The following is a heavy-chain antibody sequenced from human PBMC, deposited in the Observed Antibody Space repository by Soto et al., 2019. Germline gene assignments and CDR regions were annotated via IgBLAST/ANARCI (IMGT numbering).Heavy chain of an antibody. CDR2: ISHDGNKK. CDR3: AGWLQFYGAIDS. Sequence: QVQLGESGGGVVQPGRSLRLSCAASGFNFNSYAMHWVRQAPGKGLEWVAFISHDGNKKYYADSVKGRFTISRDNSKNPLFLQMNSLRDDDSALYYCAGWLQFYGAIDSWGQGTLVTVSS. CDR1: GFNFNSYA. D-gene: IGHD5-12*01. J-gene: IGHJ4*02. V-gene: IGHV3-30-3*01.